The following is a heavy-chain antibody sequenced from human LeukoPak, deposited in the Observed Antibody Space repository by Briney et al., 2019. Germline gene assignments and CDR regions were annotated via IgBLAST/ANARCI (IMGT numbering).Heavy chain of an antibody. V-gene: IGHV1-69*02. Sequence: SVKVSCKASGGTFSSYTISWVRQAPGQGLEWMGRIIPILGIANYAQKFQGRVTITADKSTSTAYMELGSLRSEDTAVYYCARSYGVGATVHSAFDIWGQGTMVTVSS. D-gene: IGHD1-26*01. CDR2: IIPILGIA. CDR3: ARSYGVGATVHSAFDI. CDR1: GGTFSSYT. J-gene: IGHJ3*02.